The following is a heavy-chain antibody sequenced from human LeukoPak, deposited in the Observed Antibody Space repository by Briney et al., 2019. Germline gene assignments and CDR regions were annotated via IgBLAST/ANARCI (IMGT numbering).Heavy chain of an antibody. CDR1: GFTFSSYW. V-gene: IGHV3-7*01. Sequence: GGSLRLSCAASGFTFSSYWMSWVRQAPGKGLEWVASIKQDGSEKYYVDSVKGRFTISRDNAKNSLYVQMNSLRAEDTAVYYCARASPLRFLDVWGQGTTVTVSS. CDR3: ARASPLRFLDV. J-gene: IGHJ6*02. D-gene: IGHD3-3*01. CDR2: IKQDGSEK.